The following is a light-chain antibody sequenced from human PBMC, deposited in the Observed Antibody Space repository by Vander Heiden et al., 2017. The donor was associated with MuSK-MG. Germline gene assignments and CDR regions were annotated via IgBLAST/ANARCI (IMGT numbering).Light chain of an antibody. CDR2: DDS. J-gene: IGLJ2*01. CDR3: QVWDNGSDHPVV. CDR1: NIGSKS. Sequence: SYVLTQPPSVSVAPGQTARFTCEGNNIGSKSVHWYRQKPGQAPVLVVYDDSDRPPAIPERFSGSNSGNTATLTINRVEAGDEADYYCQVWDNGSDHPVVFGGGTKLTVL. V-gene: IGLV3-21*02.